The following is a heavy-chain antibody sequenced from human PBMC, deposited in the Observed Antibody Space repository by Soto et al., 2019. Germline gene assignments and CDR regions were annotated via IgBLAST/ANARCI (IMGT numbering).Heavy chain of an antibody. V-gene: IGHV1-18*01. CDR3: ARDRGSYALDY. J-gene: IGHJ4*02. Sequence: QVQLVQSGAEVKKPGASVKVSCKASGYTFTSYGISWVRQAPGQGLEWMGWISAYNGDTNYAQKPQGIVTMTTDTSTSTAYKELRSLRSDDTAAYYCARDRGSYALDYWGQGTLVTVS. CDR1: GYTFTSYG. D-gene: IGHD1-26*01. CDR2: ISAYNGDT.